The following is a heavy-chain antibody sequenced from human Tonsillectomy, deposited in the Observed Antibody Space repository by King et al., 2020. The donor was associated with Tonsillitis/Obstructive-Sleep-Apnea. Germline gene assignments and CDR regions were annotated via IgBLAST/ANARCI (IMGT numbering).Heavy chain of an antibody. J-gene: IGHJ4*02. D-gene: IGHD3-10*01. V-gene: IGHV3-11*05. CDR3: ARGQDCGSGSYYPDY. Sequence: VQLVESGGGLVKPGGSLRLSCAASGFTFSDYYMSWIRPAPGKGLEWVSYISSRGSYTNYADSVKGRITISRDNAKNSLYLQMDSLRAEDTAMYYCARGQDCGSGSYYPDYWGQGTLVTVSS. CDR1: GFTFSDYY. CDR2: ISSRGSYT.